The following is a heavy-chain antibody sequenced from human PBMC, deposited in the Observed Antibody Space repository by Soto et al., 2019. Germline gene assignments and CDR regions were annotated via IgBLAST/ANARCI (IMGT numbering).Heavy chain of an antibody. V-gene: IGHV4-30-2*01. CDR1: GGSISSGGYS. D-gene: IGHD3-3*01. CDR2: IYHSGST. Sequence: SETLSLTCAVSGGSISSGGYSWSWIRQPPGKGLEWIGYIYHSGSTYYNPSLKSRVTISVDRSKNQFSLKLSSVTAADTAVYYCARGNFWSGYSPRWFDPWGQGTLVTVSS. CDR3: ARGNFWSGYSPRWFDP. J-gene: IGHJ5*02.